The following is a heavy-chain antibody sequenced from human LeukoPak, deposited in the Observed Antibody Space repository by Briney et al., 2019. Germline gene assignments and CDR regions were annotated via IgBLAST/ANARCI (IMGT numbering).Heavy chain of an antibody. Sequence: GGSLRLSCAASGSYWMHWVRQAPGKGLVWVSHINSDGSWTSYADSVKGRFTISRDNSKNTLYLQMDSLRAEDTAVYSCARAVTTSMYFFDLWGQGTLVTVSS. CDR3: ARAVTTSMYFFDL. CDR1: GSYW. D-gene: IGHD4-17*01. V-gene: IGHV3-74*01. CDR2: INSDGSWT. J-gene: IGHJ4*02.